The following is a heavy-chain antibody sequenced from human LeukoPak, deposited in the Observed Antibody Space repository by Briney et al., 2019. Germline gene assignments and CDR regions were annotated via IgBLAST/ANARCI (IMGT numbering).Heavy chain of an antibody. V-gene: IGHV4-34*01. J-gene: IGHJ4*02. D-gene: IGHD6-13*01. CDR2: INHSGST. CDR3: ARGGSSSWRGFDY. CDR1: GGSFSGCY. Sequence: SETLSLTCAVYGGSFSGCYWSWIRQPPGKGREGIGEINHSGSTNYNPSLKSRVTISVDTSKNQFSLKLSSVTASDSAVCHCARGGSSSWRGFDYWGQGTLVTVSS.